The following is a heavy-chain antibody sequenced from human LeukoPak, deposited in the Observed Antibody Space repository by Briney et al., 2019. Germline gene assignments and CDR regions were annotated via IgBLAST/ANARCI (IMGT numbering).Heavy chain of an antibody. CDR3: ARGYYDSSPNWYFDL. D-gene: IGHD3-22*01. J-gene: IGHJ2*01. CDR1: GGSFSGYY. V-gene: IGHV4-34*01. Sequence: SETLSLTCAVYGGSFSGYYWSWIRQPPGKGLEWIGEINHSGSTNYNPSLKSRVTISVDTSKNQFSLKLSSVTAADTAVYYCARGYYDSSPNWYFDLWGRGTLVTVSS. CDR2: INHSGST.